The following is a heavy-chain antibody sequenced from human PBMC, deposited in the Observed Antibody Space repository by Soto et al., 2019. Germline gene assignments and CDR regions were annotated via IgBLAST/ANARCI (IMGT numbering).Heavy chain of an antibody. CDR3: ARELGYSYGLPYNWFDP. D-gene: IGHD5-18*01. Sequence: VASVKVSCKASGGTFSSYAISWVRQAPGQGLEWMGGIIPIFGTANYAQKFQGRVTITADESTSTAYMELSSLRSEDTAVYYCARELGYSYGLPYNWFDPWGQGTLVTVYS. CDR1: GGTFSSYA. V-gene: IGHV1-69*13. CDR2: IIPIFGTA. J-gene: IGHJ5*02.